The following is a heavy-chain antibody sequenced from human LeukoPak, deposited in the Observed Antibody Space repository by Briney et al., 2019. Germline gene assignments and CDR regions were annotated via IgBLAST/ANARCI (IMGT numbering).Heavy chain of an antibody. Sequence: GGSLRLSCEASGFTFSDSAMSWVRQASGRGLEWVSLISASGGNSYYADSVKGRFTVSRDSSKNTLHLQMNSLRAEDTAVYYCARDIEWSCWGQEPLVTVSS. CDR3: ARDIEWSC. CDR2: ISASGGNS. V-gene: IGHV3-23*01. J-gene: IGHJ4*02. CDR1: GFTFSDSA. D-gene: IGHD1-26*01.